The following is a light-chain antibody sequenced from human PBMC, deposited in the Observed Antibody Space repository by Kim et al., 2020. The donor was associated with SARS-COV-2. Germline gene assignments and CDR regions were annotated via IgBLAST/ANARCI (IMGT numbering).Light chain of an antibody. CDR1: QVISKY. J-gene: IGKJ2*01. CDR3: QQYNNYPYT. CDR2: AAS. Sequence: ACVGDRVTILWRAGQVISKYLAWFQQKPGKAHKSLISAASIWQNGVPSRCSGRRSGTDFPPTISSLKPEDFATYYCQQYNNYPYTFGQGTKLKI. V-gene: IGKV1-16*01.